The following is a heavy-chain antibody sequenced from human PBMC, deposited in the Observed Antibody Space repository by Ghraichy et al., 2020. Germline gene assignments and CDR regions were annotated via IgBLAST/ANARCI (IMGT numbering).Heavy chain of an antibody. CDR3: ARIPHLNYFDSSGGAFDY. V-gene: IGHV3-23*01. J-gene: IGHJ4*02. CDR1: GFTFSSYA. Sequence: GGSLRLSCAASGFTFSSYALNWVRQAPGKGLEWVSAISGSGGSTYYADSVKGRFTISRDHSKNTLYLQMNSLRAEDTALYFCARIPHLNYFDSSGGAFDYWGQGTLVTVSS. D-gene: IGHD3-22*01. CDR2: ISGSGGST.